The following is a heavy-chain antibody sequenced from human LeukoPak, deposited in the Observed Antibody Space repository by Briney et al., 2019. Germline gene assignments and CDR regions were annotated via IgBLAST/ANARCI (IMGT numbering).Heavy chain of an antibody. J-gene: IGHJ3*02. CDR1: GGSISSYY. CDR2: IYYSGST. D-gene: IGHD2-21*02. CDR3: ARCLVWDIVVVTGGTDAFDI. Sequence: SETLSLTCTVSGGSISSYYWSWIRQPPGKGLEWIGYIYYSGSTNYNPSLKSRVTISVDTSKNQFSLKLSSVTAADTAVYYCARCLVWDIVVVTGGTDAFDIWGQGTMVTVSS. V-gene: IGHV4-59*01.